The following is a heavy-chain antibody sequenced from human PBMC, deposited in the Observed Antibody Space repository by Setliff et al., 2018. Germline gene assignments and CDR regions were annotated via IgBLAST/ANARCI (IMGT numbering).Heavy chain of an antibody. J-gene: IGHJ2*01. CDR2: INGGNGNT. CDR3: ARETYDILTGYTYWYFDL. D-gene: IGHD3-9*01. CDR1: GYTFTSYG. V-gene: IGHV1-3*01. Sequence: ASVKVSCKASGYTFTSYGISWVRQAPGQRLEWMAYINGGNGNTHYSQKFRGRVTVTRVTSASTVFMELSTLRSEDTAVYYCARETYDILTGYTYWYFDLWGRGTLVTVSS.